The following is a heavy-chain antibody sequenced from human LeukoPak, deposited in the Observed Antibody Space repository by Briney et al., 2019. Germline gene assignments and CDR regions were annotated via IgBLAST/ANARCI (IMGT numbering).Heavy chain of an antibody. CDR1: GGSISNRNDY. V-gene: IGHV4-39*01. J-gene: IGHJ5*02. D-gene: IGHD2-8*01. Sequence: SETLSLTCTVSGGSISNRNDYWAWIRQPPGKGLEWIGSIYHSGNIFQNQSLASRVTISVDTSKNQFSLNLNSVTAADTAVYYCARQESCTNGVCYVVWFDPWGQGTLVTVSS. CDR2: IYHSGNI. CDR3: ARQESCTNGVCYVVWFDP.